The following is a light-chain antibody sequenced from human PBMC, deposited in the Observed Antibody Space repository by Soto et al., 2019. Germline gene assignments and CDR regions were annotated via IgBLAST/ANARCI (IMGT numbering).Light chain of an antibody. CDR2: DAS. CDR1: QSVSSY. V-gene: IGKV3-11*01. Sequence: EIVLTHSPATMSLSLAARATLSWMASQSVSSYLAWYQQKPGQAPRLLIYDASNRATGIPARFSGSGSGTDFTLTISSLEPEDFAVYYCQQRSNWPPITFGQGTRLEIK. CDR3: QQRSNWPPIT. J-gene: IGKJ5*01.